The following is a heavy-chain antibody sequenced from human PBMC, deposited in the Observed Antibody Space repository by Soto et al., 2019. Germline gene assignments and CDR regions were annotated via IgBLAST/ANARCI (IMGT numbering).Heavy chain of an antibody. V-gene: IGHV3-23*01. Sequence: GWALSLSCAASGVPVGDSYMSCIRQAPGKGLEWVSYISGRGGSTDYADSVKGRFTISRDNSKNTLYLQMNSLRAEDTAVYYCAKRRGARPNGYYFDYWGQGTLVTVS. CDR2: ISGRGGST. CDR3: AKRRGARPNGYYFDY. D-gene: IGHD6-6*01. J-gene: IGHJ4*02. CDR1: GVPVGDSY.